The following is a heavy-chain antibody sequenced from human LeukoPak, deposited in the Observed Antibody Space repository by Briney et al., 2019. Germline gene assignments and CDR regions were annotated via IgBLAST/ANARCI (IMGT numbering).Heavy chain of an antibody. J-gene: IGHJ6*02. CDR1: GFTFSSYG. D-gene: IGHD2-2*01. V-gene: IGHV3-30*18. Sequence: PGGSLRLSCAASGFTFSSYGMHWVRQAPGKGLEWVAVISYDGSNKYYADSVEGRFTISRDNSKNTLYLQMNSLRAEDTAVYYCAKDSYCSSTSCYWGAYYYYGMDVWGQGTTVTVSS. CDR2: ISYDGSNK. CDR3: AKDSYCSSTSCYWGAYYYYGMDV.